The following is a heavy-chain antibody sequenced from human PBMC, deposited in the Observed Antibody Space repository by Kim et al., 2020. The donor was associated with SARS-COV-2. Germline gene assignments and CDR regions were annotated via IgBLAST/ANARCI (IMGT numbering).Heavy chain of an antibody. CDR1: GFTFSSYA. D-gene: IGHD3-10*01. V-gene: IGHV3-30-3*01. CDR2: ISYDGSNK. J-gene: IGHJ3*02. Sequence: GGSLRLSCAASGFTFSSYAMHWVRQAPGKGLEWVAVISYDGSNKYYADSVKGRFTISRDNSKNTLYLQMNSLRAEDTAVYYCARERGAGMTTRGAFDIWGQGTMVTVSS. CDR3: ARERGAGMTTRGAFDI.